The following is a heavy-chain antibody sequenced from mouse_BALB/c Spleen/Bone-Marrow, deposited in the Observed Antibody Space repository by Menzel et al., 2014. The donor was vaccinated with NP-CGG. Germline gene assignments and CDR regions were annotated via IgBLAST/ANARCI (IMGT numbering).Heavy chain of an antibody. Sequence: QVQLQQSGAELMKPGASVKISCKATGYTFSSYWIEWVKQRPGHGLEWIGEILPGSGSTNYNEKFKGKATFTADTSSNTACMQLSSLTSKDSAVNYCARNGNYPAWFAYWGQGTLVTVSA. CDR1: GYTFSSYW. CDR2: ILPGSGST. J-gene: IGHJ3*01. D-gene: IGHD2-1*01. V-gene: IGHV1-9*01. CDR3: ARNGNYPAWFAY.